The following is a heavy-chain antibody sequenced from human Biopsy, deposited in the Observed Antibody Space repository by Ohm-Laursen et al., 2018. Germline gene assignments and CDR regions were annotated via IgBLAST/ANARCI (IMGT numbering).Heavy chain of an antibody. CDR2: VYYTGST. CDR1: GGSISSDY. V-gene: IGHV4-59*01. J-gene: IGHJ2*01. D-gene: IGHD3-22*01. CDR3: ARDRGYYSDRTVPGYFDL. Sequence: SETLSLTCTVSGGSISSDYWSWIRQPPGKGLQWIGYVYYTGSTDYNPSLQSRVTISVDTSKNHFSLRLRSVTPADTAIYYCARDRGYYSDRTVPGYFDLWGRGTLVTASS.